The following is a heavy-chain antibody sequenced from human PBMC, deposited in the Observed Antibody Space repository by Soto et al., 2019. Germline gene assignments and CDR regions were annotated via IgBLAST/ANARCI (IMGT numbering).Heavy chain of an antibody. CDR1: GTSISGYY. J-gene: IGHJ5*02. Sequence: QVQLEESGPGLLKPSETLSLTCNVSGTSISGYYWSWIRQSAGKGLEWIGRIYATGTTNYSPSLKSPIAMSVDTSKRQLSLKLTSVTATDTGIYYCVRDGSKSLRDWFDPWGRGISVTVSS. D-gene: IGHD3-16*01. CDR2: IYATGTT. V-gene: IGHV4-4*07. CDR3: VRDGSKSLRDWFDP.